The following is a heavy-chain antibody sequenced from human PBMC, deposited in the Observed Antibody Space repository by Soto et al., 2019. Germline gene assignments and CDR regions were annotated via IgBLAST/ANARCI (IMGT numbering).Heavy chain of an antibody. J-gene: IGHJ6*03. CDR2: IGGSGGST. D-gene: IGHD6-13*01. CDR3: AKGSQQLARRLWDYYYYMDV. CDR1: GFTFSSYA. V-gene: IGHV3-23*01. Sequence: EVQVLESGGGLVQPGGSLRLSCAASGFTFSSYAMNWVRQAPGKGLEWVSTIGGSGGSTYYADSVKGRFTISRDNSKNTLYLQMNNLRDEDTAVYYCAKGSQQLARRLWDYYYYMDVWGKGTTVTVSS.